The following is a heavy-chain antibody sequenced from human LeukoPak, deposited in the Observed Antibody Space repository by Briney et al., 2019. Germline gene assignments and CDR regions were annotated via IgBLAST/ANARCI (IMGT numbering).Heavy chain of an antibody. D-gene: IGHD5-18*01. Sequence: SQTLSLTCGVSGGFISSGPFSWSWIRQPPGKGLEWIGRIYTSGSTNYNPSLKSRVTMSVDTSKNQFSLKLSSVTAADTAVYYCARGGYSYGYDFFDYWGQGTLVTVSS. CDR2: IYTSGST. CDR3: ARGGYSYGYDFFDY. CDR1: GGFISSGPFS. V-gene: IGHV4-61*02. J-gene: IGHJ4*02.